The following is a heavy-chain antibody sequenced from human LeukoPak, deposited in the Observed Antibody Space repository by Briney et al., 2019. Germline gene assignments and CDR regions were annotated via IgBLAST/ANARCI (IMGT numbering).Heavy chain of an antibody. V-gene: IGHV4-59*01. D-gene: IGHD5-18*01. CDR3: ASQSDTAMGPFDY. J-gene: IGHJ4*02. CDR1: GGSISSYY. Sequence: SETLSLTCTVSGGSISSYYWSWIRQPPGKGLEWIGYIYYSGCTNYNPSLKSRVTISVDTSKNQFSLKLSSVTAADTAVYYCASQSDTAMGPFDYWGQGTLVTVSS. CDR2: IYYSGCT.